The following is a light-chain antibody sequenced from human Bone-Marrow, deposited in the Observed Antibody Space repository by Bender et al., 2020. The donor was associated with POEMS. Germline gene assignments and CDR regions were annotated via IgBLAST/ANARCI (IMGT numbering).Light chain of an antibody. CDR2: DDT. Sequence: SYELTQPPSVSVAPGETATITCEGKNIGSKSVHWYQQKSGQAPVVVVYDDTDRPSGIPERFAGFNSGNTATLTISRVEDGDEADYYCQVWDGRSDHLFVFGNGTKVTVL. CDR3: QVWDGRSDHLFV. J-gene: IGLJ1*01. CDR1: NIGSKS. V-gene: IGLV3-21*02.